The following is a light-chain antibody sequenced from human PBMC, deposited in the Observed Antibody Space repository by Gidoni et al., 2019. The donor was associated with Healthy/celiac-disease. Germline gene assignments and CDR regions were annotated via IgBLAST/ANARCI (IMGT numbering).Light chain of an antibody. Sequence: EIVFTQSPGTLSLSPGERATLSCRASQSVSSSYLAWYQQKPGQAPRLLIYGASSRATGIPDRFSGSGSGTDCTLTISRLEPEDFAVYYCQQYGSSPYTFGQGTKLEIK. CDR3: QQYGSSPYT. V-gene: IGKV3-20*01. J-gene: IGKJ2*01. CDR1: QSVSSSY. CDR2: GAS.